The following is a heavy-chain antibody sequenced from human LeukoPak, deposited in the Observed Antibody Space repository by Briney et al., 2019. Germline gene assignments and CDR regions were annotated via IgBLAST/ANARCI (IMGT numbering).Heavy chain of an antibody. CDR3: ATNTRAYAVLLAY. CDR2: INQDGGQK. V-gene: IGHV3-7*01. Sequence: GGSLRLSCAASGFTFSSSWMVWARQAPGKGLEWVANINQDGGQKYYLDSVKGRFTISRDNADNSLYLQMDGLRAEDTAVYYCATNTRAYAVLLAYWGQGTLVTVSS. D-gene: IGHD4-17*01. CDR1: GFTFSSSW. J-gene: IGHJ4*02.